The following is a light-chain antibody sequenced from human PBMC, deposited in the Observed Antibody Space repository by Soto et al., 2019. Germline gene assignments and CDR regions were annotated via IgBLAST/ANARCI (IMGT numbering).Light chain of an antibody. CDR3: QQSYSTTWT. CDR1: QGISSY. V-gene: IGKV1D-8*01. CDR2: AAS. Sequence: VIRVDKTRSVDPASGEECVSSSCRMSQGISSYLAWYQQKPGKAPELLIYAASSLQSGVPSRFSGSGSETDFTLTISSLQPEDLATYSCQQSYSTTWTVGQGTKVDVK. J-gene: IGKJ1*01.